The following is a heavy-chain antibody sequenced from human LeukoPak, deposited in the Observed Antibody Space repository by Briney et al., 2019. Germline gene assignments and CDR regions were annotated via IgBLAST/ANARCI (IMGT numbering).Heavy chain of an antibody. Sequence: GGSLRLSCAAFGFTFSSYAMSWVRQAPGKGLEWVSAISGSGGSTYYADSVKGRFTISRDNSKNTLYLQMNSLRAEDTAVYYCARDSSGYYSVYWGQGTLVTVSS. CDR2: ISGSGGST. CDR3: ARDSSGYYSVY. J-gene: IGHJ4*02. V-gene: IGHV3-23*01. CDR1: GFTFSSYA. D-gene: IGHD3-22*01.